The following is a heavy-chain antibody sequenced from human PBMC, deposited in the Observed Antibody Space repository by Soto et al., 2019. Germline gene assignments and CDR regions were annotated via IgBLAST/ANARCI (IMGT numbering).Heavy chain of an antibody. CDR1: GFTFSSYS. V-gene: IGHV3-21*01. Sequence: PGGPLRLSCAASGFTFSSYSMNWVRQAPGKGLEWVSSISSSSSYIYYADSVKGRFTISRDNAKNSLYLQMNSLRAEDTAVYYCASPRPGWYGYYYYYGMDVWGQGTTVTVS. CDR2: ISSSSSYI. D-gene: IGHD6-19*01. CDR3: ASPRPGWYGYYYYYGMDV. J-gene: IGHJ6*02.